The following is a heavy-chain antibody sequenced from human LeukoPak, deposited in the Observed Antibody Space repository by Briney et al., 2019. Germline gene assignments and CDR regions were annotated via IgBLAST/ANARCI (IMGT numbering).Heavy chain of an antibody. V-gene: IGHV4-39*07. J-gene: IGHJ2*01. CDR3: ARDQYCSSTSCWYFDL. CDR1: GGSISSSSYY. Sequence: SETLSLTCTVSGGSISSSSYYWGWIRQPPGKGLEWIGSIYYSGSTYYNPSLKSRVTISVDTSKNQFSLKLSSVTAADTAVYYCARDQYCSSTSCWYFDLWGRGTLVTVSS. D-gene: IGHD2-2*01. CDR2: IYYSGST.